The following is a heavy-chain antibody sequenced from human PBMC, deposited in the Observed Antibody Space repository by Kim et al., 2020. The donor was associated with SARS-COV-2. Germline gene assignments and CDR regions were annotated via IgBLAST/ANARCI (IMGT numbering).Heavy chain of an antibody. D-gene: IGHD3-3*01. CDR1: GYSFTSYW. CDR3: ARWGEGLSTIDY. J-gene: IGHJ4*02. Sequence: GESLKISCKGSGYSFTSYWISWVRQMPGKGLEWMGRIDPSDSYTNYSPSFQGHVTISADKSISTAYLQWSSLKASDTAMYYCARWGEGLSTIDYWGQGTLVTVSS. V-gene: IGHV5-10-1*01. CDR2: IDPSDSYT.